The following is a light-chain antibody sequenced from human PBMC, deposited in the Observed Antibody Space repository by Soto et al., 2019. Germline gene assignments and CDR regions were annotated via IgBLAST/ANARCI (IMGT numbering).Light chain of an antibody. J-gene: IGLJ2*01. CDR1: SGSVSTSYY. CDR3: QSYDTSLTGVV. CDR2: STN. Sequence: QAVVTQEPSFSVSPGGTVTLTCGLSSGSVSTSYYPSWYQQTPGQAPRTLIYSTNTRSSGVPDRFSGSILGNKAALTITGAQADDEADYYCQSYDTSLTGVVFGGGTQLTVL. V-gene: IGLV8-61*01.